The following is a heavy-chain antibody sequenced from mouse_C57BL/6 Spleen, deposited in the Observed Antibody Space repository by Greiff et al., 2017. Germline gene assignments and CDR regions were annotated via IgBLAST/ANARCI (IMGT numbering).Heavy chain of an antibody. J-gene: IGHJ4*01. CDR3: ARRASYYSNKDYAMDY. Sequence: QVTLKESGPGILQSSQTLSLTCSFSGFSLSTSGMGVSWIRQPSGKGLEWLAHIYWDDDKRYNPSLKSRLTISKDTSRNQVFLKITSVDTADTATYYCARRASYYSNKDYAMDYWGQGTSVTVSS. V-gene: IGHV8-12*01. CDR2: IYWDDDK. D-gene: IGHD2-5*01. CDR1: GFSLSTSGMG.